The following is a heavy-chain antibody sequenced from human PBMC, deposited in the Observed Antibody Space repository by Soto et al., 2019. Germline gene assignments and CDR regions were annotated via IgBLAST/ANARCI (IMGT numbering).Heavy chain of an antibody. CDR2: IKQNGSGK. V-gene: IGHV3-7*01. Sequence: GGSLRLSCEASGFTFSSYWMSWVRQAPGKGLEWVANIKQNGSGKYYVDSVKGRFTISRDNAKNSLYLQKNSLRAEDTAVYYCARKIPNSALLYYWGQGTLVTVSS. CDR1: GFTFSSYW. CDR3: ARKIPNSALLYY. D-gene: IGHD2-2*01. J-gene: IGHJ4*02.